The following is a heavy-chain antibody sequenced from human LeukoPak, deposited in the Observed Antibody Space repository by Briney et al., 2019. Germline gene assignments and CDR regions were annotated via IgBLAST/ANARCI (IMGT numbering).Heavy chain of an antibody. J-gene: IGHJ4*02. Sequence: SQTLSLTCTVSGGSISSGSYYWSWIRQPAGKGLEWIGRIYTSGSTNYNPSLKSRVTVSVDTSKNQFSLKLSSVTAADTAVYYCARFYPPLVWQRDRGYYFDYWGQGTLVTVSS. CDR1: GGSISSGSYY. D-gene: IGHD2/OR15-2a*01. V-gene: IGHV4-61*02. CDR3: ARFYPPLVWQRDRGYYFDY. CDR2: IYTSGST.